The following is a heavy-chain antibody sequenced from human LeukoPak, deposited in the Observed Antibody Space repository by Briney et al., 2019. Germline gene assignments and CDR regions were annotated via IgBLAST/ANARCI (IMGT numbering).Heavy chain of an antibody. CDR1: GFTVSNKY. J-gene: IGHJ4*02. CDR2: ISGSGSST. Sequence: PGGSLRLSCAASGFTVSNKYINWVRQAPGKGLEWVSAISGSGSSTYYADSVKGRFTISRDNSKNTLYLQMNSLRAEDTAVYYCAKDAAIVVVPAAIQVRGDYWGQGTLVTVSS. V-gene: IGHV3-23*01. D-gene: IGHD2-2*01. CDR3: AKDAAIVVVPAAIQVRGDY.